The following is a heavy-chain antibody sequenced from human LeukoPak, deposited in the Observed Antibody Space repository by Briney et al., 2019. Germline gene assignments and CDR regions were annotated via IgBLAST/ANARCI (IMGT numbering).Heavy chain of an antibody. CDR3: ARGGGSCWYGFFDY. J-gene: IGHJ4*02. D-gene: IGHD6-19*01. Sequence: SVKVSCKASGGTFSSYAISWVRQAPGKGLEWMGGIIAIFGTANYAQKFQGRVTITPDESTSTAYMELSSLRSEDTAVCYCARGGGSCWYGFFDYWGQGTLVTVSS. CDR1: GGTFSSYA. CDR2: IIAIFGTA. V-gene: IGHV1-69*13.